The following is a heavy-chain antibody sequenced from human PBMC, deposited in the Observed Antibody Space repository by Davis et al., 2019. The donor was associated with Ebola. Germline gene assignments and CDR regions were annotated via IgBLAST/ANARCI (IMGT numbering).Heavy chain of an antibody. CDR1: GYTFTGYY. V-gene: IGHV1-69*10. Sequence: AASVKVSCKASGYTFTGYYMHWVRQAPGQGLEWMGRINPILGIANYAQKFQGRVTITADKSTSTAYMELSSLRSEDTAVYYCARELGGVAAQSDGDYWGQGTLVTVSS. CDR2: INPILGIA. J-gene: IGHJ4*02. CDR3: ARELGGVAAQSDGDY. D-gene: IGHD6-6*01.